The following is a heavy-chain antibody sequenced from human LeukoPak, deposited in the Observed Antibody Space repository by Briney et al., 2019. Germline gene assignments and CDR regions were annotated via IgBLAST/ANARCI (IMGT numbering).Heavy chain of an antibody. CDR2: IYPGDSDT. Sequence: GESLKISCKGSGYSFTSYWIGWVRQMPGKGLEWMGIIYPGDSDTRYSPSFQGQVTISADKSISTAYLQWSSLKASDTAMYYCARISDSSGYFPENGAFDIWGQGTMVTVSS. J-gene: IGHJ3*02. CDR3: ARISDSSGYFPENGAFDI. D-gene: IGHD3-22*01. CDR1: GYSFTSYW. V-gene: IGHV5-51*01.